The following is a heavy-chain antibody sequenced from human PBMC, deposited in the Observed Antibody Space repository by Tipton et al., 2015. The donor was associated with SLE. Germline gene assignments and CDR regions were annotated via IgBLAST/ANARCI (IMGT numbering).Heavy chain of an antibody. V-gene: IGHV4-39*07. D-gene: IGHD5-12*01. CDR1: GDSLSSNNYY. CDR3: ARVSRGYSGYEWAGFFDY. J-gene: IGHJ4*02. Sequence: TLSLTCSVSGDSLSSNNYYWGWIRQSPAQGLEWIGTIHYAGGTYYNPSLRSRLTISVDTSENHFSLNLNSVTAADTAVYHCARVSRGYSGYEWAGFFDYWGQGALVTVSS. CDR2: IHYAGGT.